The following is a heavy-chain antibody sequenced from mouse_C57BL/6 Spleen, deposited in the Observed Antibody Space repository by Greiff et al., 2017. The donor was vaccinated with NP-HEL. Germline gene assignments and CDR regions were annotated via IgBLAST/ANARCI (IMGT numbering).Heavy chain of an antibody. J-gene: IGHJ3*01. CDR3: ARALTGAWFAY. CDR1: GFTFSSYA. CDR2: ISAGGSYT. Sequence: EVQLVESGGGLVKPGGSLKLSCAASGFTFSSYAMSWVRQTPEKRLEWVATISAGGSYTYYPDNVKGRFTISRDNAKNNLYLQMSHLKSEDTAMYYCARALTGAWFAYWGQGTLVTVSA. V-gene: IGHV5-4*01. D-gene: IGHD4-1*01.